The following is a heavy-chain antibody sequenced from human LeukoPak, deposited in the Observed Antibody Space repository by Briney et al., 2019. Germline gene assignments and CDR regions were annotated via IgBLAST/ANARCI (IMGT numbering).Heavy chain of an antibody. CDR3: AREDANMTSCDY. D-gene: IGHD2-8*01. CDR2: ISAYNGNT. J-gene: IGHJ4*02. Sequence: ASVKVSCKASGYTFSSYGISSVRQAAGHRLEGMGWISAYNGNTKYAQKLQGRGTMTTDPSTSTAYMELTSLRSDDTAVYYCAREDANMTSCDYWGQGTLVTVSS. V-gene: IGHV1-18*04. CDR1: GYTFSSYG.